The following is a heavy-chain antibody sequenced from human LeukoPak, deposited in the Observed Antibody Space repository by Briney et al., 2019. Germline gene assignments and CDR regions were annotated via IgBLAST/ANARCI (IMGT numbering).Heavy chain of an antibody. Sequence: SETLSLTCAVSGYSISSGYYRGWIRQPPGKGLEWIGSIYHSGSTYYNPSLKSRVTISVDTSKNQFSLKLSSVTAADTAVYYCARRGVLFDYWGQGTLVTVSS. CDR1: GYSISSGYY. CDR3: ARRGVLFDY. D-gene: IGHD3-16*01. J-gene: IGHJ4*02. V-gene: IGHV4-38-2*01. CDR2: IYHSGST.